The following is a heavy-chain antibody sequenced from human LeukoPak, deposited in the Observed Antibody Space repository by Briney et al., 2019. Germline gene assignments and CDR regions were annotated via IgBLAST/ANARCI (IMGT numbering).Heavy chain of an antibody. CDR3: ACRDFVSRWSDP. CDR2: IYPGDFRI. D-gene: IGHD2/OR15-2a*01. J-gene: IGHJ5*02. Sequence: GDSLQISCQASGLSFTDNWIGWVRPMPGKGLEWMGVIYPGDFRIRYNHSFQGQVTISVDKSITTAYLQWSGLKASDTASYYCACRDFVSRWSDPWGQGTLVTVSS. CDR1: GLSFTDNW. V-gene: IGHV5-51*01.